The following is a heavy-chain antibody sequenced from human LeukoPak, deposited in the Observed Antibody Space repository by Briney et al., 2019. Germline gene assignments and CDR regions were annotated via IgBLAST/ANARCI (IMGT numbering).Heavy chain of an antibody. V-gene: IGHV4-39*01. Sequence: PSETLSPTCTVSGGSISSSRYYWGWIRQPPGKGLEWIGSIYYSGSTYYNPSLKSRVTISVDTSKNQLSLKLSSVTAADTAVYYCASLKSIVGATQIDYWGQGTLVTVSS. CDR3: ASLKSIVGATQIDY. D-gene: IGHD1-26*01. J-gene: IGHJ4*02. CDR1: GGSISSSRYY. CDR2: IYYSGST.